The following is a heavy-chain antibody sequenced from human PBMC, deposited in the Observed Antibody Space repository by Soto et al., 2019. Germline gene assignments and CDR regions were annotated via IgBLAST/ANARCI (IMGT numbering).Heavy chain of an antibody. CDR3: ARGIGILTGYYRAGYFDY. J-gene: IGHJ4*02. V-gene: IGHV4-59*01. Sequence: SETLSLTCTVSGGSISSYYWSWIRQPPGKGLEWIGYIYYSGSTNYNPSLKSRVTISVDTSKNQFSLKLSSVTAADTAVYYCARGIGILTGYYRAGYFDYWGQGTLVTVSS. CDR2: IYYSGST. D-gene: IGHD3-9*01. CDR1: GGSISSYY.